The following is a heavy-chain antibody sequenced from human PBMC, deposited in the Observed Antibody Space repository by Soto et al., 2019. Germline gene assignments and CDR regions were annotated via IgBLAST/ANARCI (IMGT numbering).Heavy chain of an antibody. Sequence: GGSLRLSCAASGFTFSSYSMNWVRQAPGKGLEWVSSISSSSSYIYYADSVKGRFTISRDNAKNSLYLQMNSLRAEDTAVYYCASNVDTASNWYLDLWGRGTLVTVSS. CDR2: ISSSSSYI. D-gene: IGHD5-18*01. J-gene: IGHJ2*01. CDR3: ASNVDTASNWYLDL. CDR1: GFTFSSYS. V-gene: IGHV3-21*01.